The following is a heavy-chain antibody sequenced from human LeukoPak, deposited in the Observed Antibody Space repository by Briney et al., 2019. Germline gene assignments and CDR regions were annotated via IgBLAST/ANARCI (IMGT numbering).Heavy chain of an antibody. CDR2: ISAYNGNT. V-gene: IGHV1-18*04. CDR1: GYTFTSYG. D-gene: IGHD2-15*01. J-gene: IGHJ4*02. CDR3: ARDVGIWVCDAWPPDY. Sequence: ASVKVSCKASGYTFTSYGISWVRQAPGQGLEWMGWISAYNGNTNYAQKLQGRVTMTTDTSTSTAYMELRSLRSDDTAVYYCARDVGIWVCDAWPPDYWGQGTLVTVSS.